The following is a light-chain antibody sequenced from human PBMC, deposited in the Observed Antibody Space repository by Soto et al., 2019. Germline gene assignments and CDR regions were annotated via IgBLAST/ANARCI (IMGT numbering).Light chain of an antibody. CDR3: QQYDSFSVT. J-gene: IGKJ1*01. V-gene: IGKV1-5*01. CDR1: QRMSGW. Sequence: DIQMTQSPSTLSASVGDTVTITCRASQRMSGWLAWHQQKPGKAPKLLIYDVSALKSGVPPRFSGSGSGTEFTLTISSLQPDDFATYYCQQYDSFSVTFGQGTKVEIK. CDR2: DVS.